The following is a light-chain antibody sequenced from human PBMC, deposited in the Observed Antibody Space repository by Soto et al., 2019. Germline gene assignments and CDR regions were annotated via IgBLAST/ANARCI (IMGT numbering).Light chain of an antibody. J-gene: IGLJ3*02. Sequence: QSVLTQPPSASGTPGQRVTISCSGSSSNIGTNYVYWYKQLPGTAPKLLIYCNDQRPSGVPDRLSGSKSGTSASLAISGLRSEDEADYYCATRDNSLRRWVFGGGTKVTVL. CDR2: CND. V-gene: IGLV1-47*02. CDR3: ATRDNSLRRWV. CDR1: SSNIGTNY.